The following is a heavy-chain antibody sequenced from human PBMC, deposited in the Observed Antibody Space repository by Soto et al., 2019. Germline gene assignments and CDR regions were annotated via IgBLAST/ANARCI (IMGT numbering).Heavy chain of an antibody. CDR3: ARVIPGAEAWFDP. CDR1: GNTFTNFG. V-gene: IGHV1-18*01. D-gene: IGHD2-2*01. CDR2: ISAYTDDP. Sequence: AAVKVSGKASGNTFTNFGVTWVRQAPGQGLEWMGWISAYTDDPNYAQKFQGRVTMTIDTSTSTAYLDLRSLTSDDTAVYYCARVIPGAEAWFDPWGQGNLVTVSS. J-gene: IGHJ5*02.